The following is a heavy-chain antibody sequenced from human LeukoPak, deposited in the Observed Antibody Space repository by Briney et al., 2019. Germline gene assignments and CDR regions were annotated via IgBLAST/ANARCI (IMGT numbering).Heavy chain of an antibody. CDR3: ATDSYQRGGGYYRY. Sequence: ASVKVSCQVSGYTLTELSMHWVRQAPGKGLEWMGGFDPEDGETIYAQKFQGRVTMTEDTSTDTAHMELSSLRSEDTAVYYCATDSYQRGGGYYRYWGLGTLVTVSS. CDR1: GYTLTELS. J-gene: IGHJ4*02. CDR2: FDPEDGET. V-gene: IGHV1-24*01. D-gene: IGHD3-3*01.